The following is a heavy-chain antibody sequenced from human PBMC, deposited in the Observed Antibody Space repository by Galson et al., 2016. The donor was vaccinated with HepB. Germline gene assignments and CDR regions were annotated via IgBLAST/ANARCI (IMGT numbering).Heavy chain of an antibody. Sequence: QSGAEVKEPGESLRISCETSGYKFASLWIAWVRQRAGKGLEWMGVIYPGDSDTKYSPPSQGQVIISADKSINTTYLQWSSLTTSDTAIYYCARRGHNNGLDFWGPGTPVSVS. D-gene: IGHD5-24*01. CDR3: ARRGHNNGLDF. J-gene: IGHJ4*02. CDR1: GYKFASLW. CDR2: IYPGDSDT. V-gene: IGHV5-51*01.